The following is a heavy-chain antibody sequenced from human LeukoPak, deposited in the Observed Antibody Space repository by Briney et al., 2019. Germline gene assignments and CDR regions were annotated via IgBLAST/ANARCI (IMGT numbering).Heavy chain of an antibody. J-gene: IGHJ5*02. CDR2: INHSGST. CDR3: ARNAYSVLKKNWFDP. V-gene: IGHV4-34*01. Sequence: PSEALSLTCAVYGGSFSGYYWSWIRQPPGKGLEWIGEINHSGSTNYNPSLKSRVTISVDTSKNQCSLKLSSVTAADTGVYYCARNAYSVLKKNWFDPWGQGTLVTVFS. D-gene: IGHD2-21*01. CDR1: GGSFSGYY.